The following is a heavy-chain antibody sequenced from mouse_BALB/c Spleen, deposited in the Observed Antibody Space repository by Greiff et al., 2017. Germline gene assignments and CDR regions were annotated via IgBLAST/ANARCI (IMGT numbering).Heavy chain of an antibody. J-gene: IGHJ2*01. V-gene: IGHV6-6*02. Sequence: EVKVEESGGGLVQPGGSMKLSCVASGFTFSNYWMNWVRQSPEKGLEWVAEIRLKSNNYATHYAESVKGRFTISRDDSKSSVYLQMNNLRAEDTGIYYCTPHYYGSSYNFDYWGQGTTLTVSS. CDR2: IRLKSNNYAT. D-gene: IGHD1-1*01. CDR1: GFTFSNYW. CDR3: TPHYYGSSYNFDY.